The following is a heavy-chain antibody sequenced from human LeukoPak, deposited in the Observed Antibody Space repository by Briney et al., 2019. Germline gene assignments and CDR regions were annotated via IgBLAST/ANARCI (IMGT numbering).Heavy chain of an antibody. CDR3: AFFEYSSSSSHY. V-gene: IGHV1-2*02. CDR2: INPNSGGT. J-gene: IGHJ4*02. Sequence: ASVKVSCKASGYTFTGYYIHWVRQAPGQGLEWMGWINPNSGGTIYAQKFQGRVTMTRDTSINTAYMDLSRLRSDDTAVYYCAFFEYSSSSSHYWGQGTLVTVSS. CDR1: GYTFTGYY. D-gene: IGHD6-6*01.